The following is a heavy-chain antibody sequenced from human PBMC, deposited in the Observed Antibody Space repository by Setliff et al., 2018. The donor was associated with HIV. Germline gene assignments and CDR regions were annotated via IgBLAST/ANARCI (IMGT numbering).Heavy chain of an antibody. CDR2: IYTSGSINYNPSGST. CDR1: GGSISSYY. D-gene: IGHD2-8*02. J-gene: IGHJ6*03. V-gene: IGHV4-4*07. Sequence: SETLSLTCTVSGGSISSYYWSWIRQPPGKGLEWIGRIYTSGSINYNPSGSTNYNPSLKSRVTMSVDTSKNQFSLKLSSVSAADTAVYYCARVSKTYWYSIPRDYYHHMDVWGKGTRVTVSS. CDR3: ARVSKTYWYSIPRDYYHHMDV.